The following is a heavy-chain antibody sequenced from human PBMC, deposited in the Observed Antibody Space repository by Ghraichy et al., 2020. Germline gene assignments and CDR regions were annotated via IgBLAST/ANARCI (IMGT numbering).Heavy chain of an antibody. J-gene: IGHJ6*02. CDR3: ARDRGYDFWSGYYSDYYYYGMDV. CDR1: GGSISSYY. V-gene: IGHV4-59*01. CDR2: IYYSGST. Sequence: GSLRLSCTVSGGSISSYYWSWIRQPPGKGLEWIGYIYYSGSTNYNPSLKSRVTISVDTSKNQFSLKLSSVTAADTAVYYCARDRGYDFWSGYYSDYYYYGMDVWGQGTTVTVSS. D-gene: IGHD3-3*01.